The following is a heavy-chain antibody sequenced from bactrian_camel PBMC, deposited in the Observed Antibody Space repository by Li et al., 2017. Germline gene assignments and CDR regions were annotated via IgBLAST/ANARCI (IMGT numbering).Heavy chain of an antibody. J-gene: IGHJ4*01. Sequence: QLVESGGGLVQPGGSLRLSCAASGFTFSSYYMSWVRQGPGMGLEWVSSIRSDGTRTFYADSVKGRFTISRDSAKNTLYLQLSRLKTEDTAMYYCVGGTRGEYFYWGQGTQVTVS. D-gene: IGHD7*01. CDR1: GFTFSSYY. CDR3: VGGTRGEYFY. CDR2: IRSDGTRT. V-gene: IGHV3S5*01.